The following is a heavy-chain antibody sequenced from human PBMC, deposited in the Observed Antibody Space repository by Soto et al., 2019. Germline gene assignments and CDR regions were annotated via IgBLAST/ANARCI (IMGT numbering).Heavy chain of an antibody. V-gene: IGHV1-69*13. Sequence: GASVKVSCKASGGTFSSYAISWVRQAPGQGLEWMGGIIPIFGTANYAQKFQGRVTITADESTSTAYMELSSLRSEDTAVYYCARAPKDRRYFDWLLYLWGQGTLVTVSS. CDR2: IIPIFGTA. CDR3: ARAPKDRRYFDWLLYL. J-gene: IGHJ4*02. D-gene: IGHD3-9*01. CDR1: GGTFSSYA.